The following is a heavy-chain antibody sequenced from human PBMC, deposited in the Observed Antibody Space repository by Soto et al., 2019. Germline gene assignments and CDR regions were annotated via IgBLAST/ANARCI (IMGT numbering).Heavy chain of an antibody. V-gene: IGHV1-2*02. D-gene: IGHD3-3*01. Sequence: QVVLVQSGPEVKRPGASVKVSCRASGYAFRNYYIHWVRQTPGQGLEWLGWVNPKRGDAIYAQKFQGRVVMTSDTSTSTAYLEVNRLTSDDSAVFFCAIDPGIPGRFWYFDLWGRGTRVTVSS. CDR2: VNPKRGDA. J-gene: IGHJ2*01. CDR1: GYAFRNYY. CDR3: AIDPGIPGRFWYFDL.